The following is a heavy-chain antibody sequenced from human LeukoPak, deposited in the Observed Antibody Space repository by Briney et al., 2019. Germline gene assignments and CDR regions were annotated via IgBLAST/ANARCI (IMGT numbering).Heavy chain of an antibody. CDR3: VTSSSGYYFN. D-gene: IGHD6-19*01. V-gene: IGHV3-64D*06. CDR2: TNSNGGNT. Sequence: PGGSLRLSCSASGFTFSSCAMSWVRQAPGKGLEYVSATNSNGGNTYYADSVKGRFTISRDNSKNTLYLQMSSLRADDTAVYYRVTSSSGYYFNWGQGTLVTVSS. J-gene: IGHJ1*01. CDR1: GFTFSSCA.